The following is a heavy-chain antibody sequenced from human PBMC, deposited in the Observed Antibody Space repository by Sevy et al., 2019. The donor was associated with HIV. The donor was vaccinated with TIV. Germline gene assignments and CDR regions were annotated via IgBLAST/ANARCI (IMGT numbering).Heavy chain of an antibody. CDR3: ALERHPSHVAEYFQN. CDR2: ISYDGSNE. J-gene: IGHJ1*01. V-gene: IGHV3-30-3*01. D-gene: IGHD1-1*01. CDR1: GFTFSSFF. Sequence: GGSLRLSCAASGFTFSSFFMHCVRQAPGKGLEWVATISYDGSNEQYADSVKGRFTISRYNSKNALYLQMNSLRAEDAAVYYCALERHPSHVAEYFQNWGQGTQVTVSS.